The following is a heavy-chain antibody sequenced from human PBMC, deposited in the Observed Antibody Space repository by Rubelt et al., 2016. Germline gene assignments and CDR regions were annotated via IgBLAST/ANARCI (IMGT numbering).Heavy chain of an antibody. Sequence: QEQLQQWGAGLLKPSETLSLTCAVDGGSFRGYYWTWVRQSPGKGLEWIGEIIHSGSTNYNPSLESRVTISLDTSKNEFSLRLTSGTAADTAVDYCARGLVRGLIIDYGMDVWGPGTTVTVSS. J-gene: IGHJ6*02. V-gene: IGHV4-34*01. CDR1: GGSFRGYY. CDR2: IIHSGST. D-gene: IGHD3-10*01. CDR3: ARGLVRGLIIDYGMDV.